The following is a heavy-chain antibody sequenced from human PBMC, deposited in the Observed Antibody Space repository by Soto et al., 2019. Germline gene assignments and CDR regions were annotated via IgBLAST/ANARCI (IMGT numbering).Heavy chain of an antibody. CDR3: ARESAALNWFDP. Sequence: ETLSLTCAVSGGSINSNNWWTWVRQPPGKGLEWIGEIIHSGSTNYNPSLKSRVTMSVDESKNQFSLKLNSVTAADTAVYYCARESAALNWFDPWGQGTLVTVS. CDR2: IIHSGST. D-gene: IGHD2-2*01. J-gene: IGHJ5*02. CDR1: GGSINSNNW. V-gene: IGHV4-4*02.